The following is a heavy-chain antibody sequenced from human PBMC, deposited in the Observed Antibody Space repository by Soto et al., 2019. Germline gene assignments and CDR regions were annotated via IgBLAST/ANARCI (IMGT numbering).Heavy chain of an antibody. Sequence: GGSLRLSCAASGFTFSSYGMHWVRQAPGKGLEWVALILYDGRNKFYPDSVKGRFTASRDNSKNTLFLQMDSLRSEDTAVYYCAKDIRLFELPALITDVWCQGTTVTVS. D-gene: IGHD3-10*02. CDR3: AKDIRLFELPALITDV. J-gene: IGHJ6*02. CDR2: ILYDGRNK. CDR1: GFTFSSYG. V-gene: IGHV3-30*18.